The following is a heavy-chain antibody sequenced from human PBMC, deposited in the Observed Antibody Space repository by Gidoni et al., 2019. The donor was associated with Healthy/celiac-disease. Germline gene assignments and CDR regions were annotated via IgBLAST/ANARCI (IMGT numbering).Heavy chain of an antibody. Sequence: QVQLVESGGGLVKPGGSLRLPCAASGFTFGDYYMSWIRQAPGKGREWVSYISSSGSTIYYADSVKGRFTISRDNAKNSLYLQMNSLRAEDTAVYYCARDFSGSRPETYYYGMDVWGQGTTVTVSS. CDR1: GFTFGDYY. CDR3: ARDFSGSRPETYYYGMDV. CDR2: ISSSGSTI. D-gene: IGHD1-26*01. J-gene: IGHJ6*02. V-gene: IGHV3-11*01.